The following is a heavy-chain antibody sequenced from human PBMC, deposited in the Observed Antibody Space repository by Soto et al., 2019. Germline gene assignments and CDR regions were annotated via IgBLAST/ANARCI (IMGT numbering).Heavy chain of an antibody. D-gene: IGHD3-9*01. CDR1: GYTYTSYD. Sequence: ASVKVSCKASGYTYTSYDINWVRQATGQGLEWMGWMNPNSANTGYAQKFQGRVTMTRNTSISTAYMELSSLRSEDTAVYYCASQSLPRHYDILTGYYPHYYYGMDVWGQGTTVTVSS. CDR3: ASQSLPRHYDILTGYYPHYYYGMDV. CDR2: MNPNSANT. J-gene: IGHJ6*02. V-gene: IGHV1-8*01.